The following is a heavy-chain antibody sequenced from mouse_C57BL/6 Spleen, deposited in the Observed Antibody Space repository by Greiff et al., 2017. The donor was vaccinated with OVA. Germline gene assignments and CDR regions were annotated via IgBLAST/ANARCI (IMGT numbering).Heavy chain of an antibody. Sequence: VHVKQSGPELVKPGASVKISCTASGYSFTDYNMNWVKQSTGKSLEWIGVINPNYGTTSYNQKFKGKATLTVDQSSSTGYMQLNSLTSEDSAVYYCARSVVDYGSSWGYWGQGTTLTVSS. D-gene: IGHD1-1*01. V-gene: IGHV1-39*01. J-gene: IGHJ2*01. CDR2: INPNYGTT. CDR1: GYSFTDYN. CDR3: ARSVVDYGSSWGY.